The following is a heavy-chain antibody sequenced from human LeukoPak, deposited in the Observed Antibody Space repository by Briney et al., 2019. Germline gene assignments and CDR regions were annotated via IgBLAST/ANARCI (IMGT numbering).Heavy chain of an antibody. CDR3: ARDGHYGSGSSPYYYYYMDV. V-gene: IGHV4-4*07. CDR2: IYTSGST. D-gene: IGHD3-10*01. CDR1: GGSISSYY. J-gene: IGHJ6*03. Sequence: SETLSLTCTVSGGSISSYYWSWIRQPAGKGLEWIGRIYTSGSTNYNPPLKSRVTMSVDTSKNQFSLKLSSVTAADTAVYYCARDGHYGSGSSPYYYYYMDVWGKGTTVTVSS.